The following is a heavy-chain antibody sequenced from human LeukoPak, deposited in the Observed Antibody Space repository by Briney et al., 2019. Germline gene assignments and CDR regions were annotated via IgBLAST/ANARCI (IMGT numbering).Heavy chain of an antibody. CDR2: INHSGST. J-gene: IGHJ4*02. CDR1: GGSFSGYY. Sequence: SETLSPTCAVYGGSFSGYYWSWIRQPPGKGLEWIGEINHSGSTNYIPSLKSRVTISVDTSKNQFSLKLNSVTAADTAVYYCARWLPTGSQYYFDYWGQGTLVTVSS. CDR3: ARWLPTGSQYYFDY. V-gene: IGHV4-34*01. D-gene: IGHD5-12*01.